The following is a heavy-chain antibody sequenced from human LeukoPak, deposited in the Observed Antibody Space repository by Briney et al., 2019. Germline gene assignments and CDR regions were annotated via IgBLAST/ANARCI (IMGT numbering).Heavy chain of an antibody. CDR3: ARGDGRGYSSRPGY. Sequence: PGGSRRLSCAASGFTFSSYSMNWVRQAPGKGREWVASITTTSSYIYYADSVKGRFTSSRDNAKNTLYLEMNSLRAEDTAVYSCARGDGRGYSSRPGYWGPGTLVTVSS. CDR1: GFTFSSYS. D-gene: IGHD6-13*01. CDR2: ITTTSSYI. V-gene: IGHV3-21*01. J-gene: IGHJ4*02.